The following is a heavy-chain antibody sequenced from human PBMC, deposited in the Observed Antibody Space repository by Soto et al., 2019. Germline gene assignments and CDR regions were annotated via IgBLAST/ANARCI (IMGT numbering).Heavy chain of an antibody. CDR3: ARVDDYNSPWVDY. CDR1: GFTCSIYT. V-gene: IGHV3-21*01. Sequence: EVQLVESGGGLVKPGGSLRLSCAASGFTCSIYTMSWVLQAPGKGLEWVSSISSSSRYIYYADSMKGRFTISRDDAKNSLYLQMNSLRAEDTAVYYRARVDDYNSPWVDYRGQGTLVTVSS. CDR2: ISSSSRYI. J-gene: IGHJ4*02. D-gene: IGHD4-4*01.